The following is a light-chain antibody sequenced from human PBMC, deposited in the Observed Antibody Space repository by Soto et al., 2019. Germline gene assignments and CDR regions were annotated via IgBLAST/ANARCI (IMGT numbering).Light chain of an antibody. CDR3: CSYAGTYTFYV. J-gene: IGLJ1*01. Sequence: QSALTQPRSVSGSPGQSVTISCTGTSSDVGGYDYVSWYQQHPAKAPKLMIYDVTKRPSGVPDRFSGSRSGNTASLTISGLQAEDDADYYCCSYAGTYTFYVFGTGTKLTVL. V-gene: IGLV2-11*01. CDR2: DVT. CDR1: SSDVGGYDY.